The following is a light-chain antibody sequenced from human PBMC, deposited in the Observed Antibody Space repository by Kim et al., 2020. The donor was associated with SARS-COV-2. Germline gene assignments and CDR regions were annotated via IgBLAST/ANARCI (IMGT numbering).Light chain of an antibody. J-gene: IGLJ2*01. CDR1: SSDVGGYNY. Sequence: QSALTQPASVSGSPGQSITISCTGTSSDVGGYNYVSWYQQHPGKAPKFMIYDVTKRPSGVSYRISGSKSCNTASLTISGLQAEDEAEYYCSSFSSSITQVVFGGGTQLTVL. V-gene: IGLV2-14*03. CDR2: DVT. CDR3: SSFSSSITQVV.